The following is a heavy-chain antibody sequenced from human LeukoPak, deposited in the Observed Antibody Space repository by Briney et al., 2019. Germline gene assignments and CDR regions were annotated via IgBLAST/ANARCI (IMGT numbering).Heavy chain of an antibody. CDR2: ISGRSGDT. D-gene: IGHD3-10*01. J-gene: IGHJ4*02. CDR3: APYEGIGAR. Sequence: GGSLRLSCAASGFTFSSYAMSWVRQAPGKGLEWVSAISGRSGDTYYAASVKGRFTISRDNSKNTLYLQMNTLRAEYTAVYYWAPYEGIGARGGQGTLVTVSS. V-gene: IGHV3-23*01. CDR1: GFTFSSYA.